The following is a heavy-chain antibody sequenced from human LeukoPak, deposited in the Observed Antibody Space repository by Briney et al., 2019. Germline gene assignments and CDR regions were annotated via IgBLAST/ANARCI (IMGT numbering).Heavy chain of an antibody. D-gene: IGHD4-17*01. CDR3: ARDRSPTEYGDYFGAYNWFDP. CDR1: GGSISSGGYY. V-gene: IGHV4-31*03. CDR2: IYYSGST. Sequence: SETLSLTCTVSGGSISSGGYYWSWIRQHPGKGLEWIGYIYYSGSTYYNPSLKSRVTISVDTSKNQFSLKLSSVTAADTAVYYCARDRSPTEYGDYFGAYNWFDPWGQGTLSPSPQ. J-gene: IGHJ5*02.